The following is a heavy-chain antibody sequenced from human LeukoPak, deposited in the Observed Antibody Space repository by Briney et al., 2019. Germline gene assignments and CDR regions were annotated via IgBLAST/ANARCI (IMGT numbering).Heavy chain of an antibody. CDR1: GFTFRNYA. Sequence: GGSLRLSCAASGFTFRNYAVAWVRQAPGKGLEWVSGISGSGGSTYYADCVKGRFTISRDNSKNTLYLQMNSLRAEDTAVYYCARGRIGPDYWGQGTLLTVSS. J-gene: IGHJ4*02. CDR3: ARGRIGPDY. V-gene: IGHV3-23*01. CDR2: ISGSGGST. D-gene: IGHD3/OR15-3a*01.